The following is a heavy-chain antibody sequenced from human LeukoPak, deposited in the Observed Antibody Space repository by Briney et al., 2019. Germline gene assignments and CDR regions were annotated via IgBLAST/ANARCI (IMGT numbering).Heavy chain of an antibody. J-gene: IGHJ4*02. CDR1: GFTFSSYG. V-gene: IGHV3-23*01. CDR2: ISGSGGST. CDR3: AKGGYFDWLFDY. Sequence: GGTLRLSCAASGFTFSSYGMSWVRQAPGKGVEWVSAISGSGGSTYYADSVKGRFTISRDNSKNTLYLQMNSLRAEDTAVYYCAKGGYFDWLFDYWGQGTLVTVSS. D-gene: IGHD3-9*01.